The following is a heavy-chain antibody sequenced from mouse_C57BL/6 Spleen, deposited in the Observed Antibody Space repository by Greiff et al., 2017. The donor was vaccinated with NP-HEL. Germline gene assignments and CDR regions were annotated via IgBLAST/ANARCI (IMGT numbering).Heavy chain of an antibody. CDR3: ARASIYYDYDEGAMDY. J-gene: IGHJ4*01. D-gene: IGHD2-4*01. Sequence: VQLQESGPGLVAPSQSLSITCTVSGFSLTSYGVHWVRQPPGKGLEWLVVIWSDGSTTYNSALKSRLSISKDNSKSQVFLKMNSLQTDDTAMYYCARASIYYDYDEGAMDYWGQGTSVTVSS. V-gene: IGHV2-6*03. CDR1: GFSLTSYG. CDR2: IWSDGST.